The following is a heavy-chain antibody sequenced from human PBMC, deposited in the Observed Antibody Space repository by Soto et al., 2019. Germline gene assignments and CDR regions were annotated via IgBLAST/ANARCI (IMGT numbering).Heavy chain of an antibody. J-gene: IGHJ4*02. CDR1: GGSISSGGYY. V-gene: IGHV4-31*03. CDR2: IYYSGST. CDR3: ARVSLANISL. Sequence: SETLSLTCTVSGGSISSGGYYWSWIRQHPGKGLEWIGYIYYSGSTYYNPSLKSRVTISVDTSKNQFSLKLSSVTAADTAVYYCARVSLANISLWGQGSLVTVSS. D-gene: IGHD6-6*01.